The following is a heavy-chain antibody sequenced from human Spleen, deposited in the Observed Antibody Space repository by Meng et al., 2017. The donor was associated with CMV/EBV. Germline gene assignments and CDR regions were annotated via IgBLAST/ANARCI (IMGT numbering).Heavy chain of an antibody. CDR2: MNPNSGDT. CDR1: GYTFTTYD. J-gene: IGHJ1*01. D-gene: IGHD2-15*01. CDR3: ARVPIYSVSN. V-gene: IGHV1-8*01. Sequence: ASVKVSCKASGYTFTTYDINWVRQATGQGLEWMGWMNPNSGDTSYAQKFQGRVTMTRNTSIRTAYMDLSSLRSDDAAVYYCARVPIYSVSNWGQGTLVTVSS.